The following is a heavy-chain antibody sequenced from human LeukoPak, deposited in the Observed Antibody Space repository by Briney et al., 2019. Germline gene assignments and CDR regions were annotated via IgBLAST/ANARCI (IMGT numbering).Heavy chain of an antibody. CDR3: ARVRYCGGDCS. D-gene: IGHD2-21*02. V-gene: IGHV4-34*01. CDR1: GGSFSGYY. CDR2: INHSGST. J-gene: IGHJ5*02. Sequence: PSETLSLTCAVYGGSFSGYYWSWIRQPPGKGLEWIGEINHSGSTNYNSSLKSRVTISVDTSKNQFSLKLSSVTAADTAVYYCARVRYCGGDCSWGQGTLVTVSS.